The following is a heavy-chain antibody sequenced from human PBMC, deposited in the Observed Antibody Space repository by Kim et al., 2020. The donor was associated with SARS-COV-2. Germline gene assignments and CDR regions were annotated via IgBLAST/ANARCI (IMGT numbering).Heavy chain of an antibody. CDR3: ARGHLDGYNVPVGVGRCYFDY. D-gene: IGHD5-12*01. CDR2: IYYSGST. J-gene: IGHJ4*02. Sequence: SETLSLTCTVSGGSISSGGYYWSWIRQHPGKGLEWIGYIYYSGSTYYNPSLKSRVTISVDTSKNQFSLKLSSVTAADTAVYYCARGHLDGYNVPVGVGRCYFDYWGQGTLVTVSS. V-gene: IGHV4-31*03. CDR1: GGSISSGGYY.